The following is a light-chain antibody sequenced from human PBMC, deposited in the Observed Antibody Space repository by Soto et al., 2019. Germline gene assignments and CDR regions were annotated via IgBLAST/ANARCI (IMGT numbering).Light chain of an antibody. CDR2: GAS. J-gene: IGKJ1*01. CDR3: QQYNNWPPDRT. CDR1: QSVSSN. Sequence: EIVMTQSPATLSVSPGERATLSCSASQSVSSNLAWYQQKPGQAPRRLSYGASPRATGIPARFSGSGSGTEFALTISSLQSEDFAIYFCQQYNNWPPDRTFGQGTKVEIK. V-gene: IGKV3-15*01.